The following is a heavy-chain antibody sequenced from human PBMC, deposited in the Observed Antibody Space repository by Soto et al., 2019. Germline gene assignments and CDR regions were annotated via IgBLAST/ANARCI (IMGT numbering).Heavy chain of an antibody. CDR1: GFTFSNYW. V-gene: IGHV3-7*01. Sequence: VGSLRLSCAASGFTFSNYWMTWVRQAPGKGLEWVASIKEDGSEKHYVDSVKGRFTISRDNAKNSLYLQMNSLRVEDTAVYFCSRDVVVGAKALNYWGQGALVTVSS. D-gene: IGHD2-15*01. J-gene: IGHJ4*02. CDR3: SRDVVVGAKALNY. CDR2: IKEDGSEK.